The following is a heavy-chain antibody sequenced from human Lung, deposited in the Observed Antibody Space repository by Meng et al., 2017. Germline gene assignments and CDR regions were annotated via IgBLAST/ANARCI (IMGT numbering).Heavy chain of an antibody. CDR1: GGSISSSNYY. Sequence: QVHSREPGPGWVKPSQPLSLTCTVVGGSISSSNYYWSWIRQPPGKGLEWSGHIYTSGGTYYNPSLKSRITISVDTSKNQFSLKLSSVTAADTAVYYCARGQKGYFDLWGRGTLVTVSS. CDR3: ARGQKGYFDL. V-gene: IGHV4-30-4*01. J-gene: IGHJ2*01. CDR2: IYTSGGT.